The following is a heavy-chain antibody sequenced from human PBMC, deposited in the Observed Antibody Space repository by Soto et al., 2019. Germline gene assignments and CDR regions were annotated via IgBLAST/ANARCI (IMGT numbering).Heavy chain of an antibody. CDR3: ARGGGIAARPGGTGEIDY. CDR1: GGTFSSYA. D-gene: IGHD6-6*01. CDR2: IIPIFGTA. Sequence: QVQLVQSGAEVKKPGSSVKVSCKASGGTFSSYAISWVRQAPGQGLEWMGGIIPIFGTANYAQKFQGRVTITADESTSTAYMELSSLRSEDTAVYYWARGGGIAARPGGTGEIDYWGQGTLVTVSS. J-gene: IGHJ4*02. V-gene: IGHV1-69*01.